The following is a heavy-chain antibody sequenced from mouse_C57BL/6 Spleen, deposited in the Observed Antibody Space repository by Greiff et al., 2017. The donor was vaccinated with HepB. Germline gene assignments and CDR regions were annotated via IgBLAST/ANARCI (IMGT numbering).Heavy chain of an antibody. J-gene: IGHJ3*01. CDR1: GFTFSSYA. CDR3: ARSSNPWFAY. CDR2: ISDGGSYT. V-gene: IGHV5-4*03. Sequence: EVKLVESGGGLVKPGGSLKLSCAASGFTFSSYAMSWVRQTPEKRLEWVATISDGGSYTYYPVNVKGRFTISRDNANNNLYLQMSHLKSEDTAMYYCARSSNPWFAYWGQGTLVTVSA. D-gene: IGHD4-1*01.